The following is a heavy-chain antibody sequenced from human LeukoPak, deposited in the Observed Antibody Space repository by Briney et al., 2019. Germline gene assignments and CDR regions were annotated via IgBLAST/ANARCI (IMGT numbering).Heavy chain of an antibody. Sequence: ASVKVSCKASGYTFTSYGISWVRQAPGQGLEWMGWISAYNGNTNYAQKLQGRVTMTTDTSTSTAYMELRSLRSDDTAVYYCARSTTRVGATTSYFDYWGQGTLVTVSS. CDR1: GYTFTSYG. D-gene: IGHD1-26*01. CDR2: ISAYNGNT. V-gene: IGHV1-18*01. J-gene: IGHJ4*02. CDR3: ARSTTRVGATTSYFDY.